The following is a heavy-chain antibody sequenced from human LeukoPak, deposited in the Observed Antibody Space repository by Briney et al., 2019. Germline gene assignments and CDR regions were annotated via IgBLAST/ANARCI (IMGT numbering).Heavy chain of an antibody. J-gene: IGHJ3*02. V-gene: IGHV5-51*01. Sequence: GESLKISCKGSGYSFTSYWIGWVRQMPGKGLEWMGIIYPGDSDTRYSPSFQGQVTISADKSINTAYLQWSSLKASDTAMYYCARQFVGDRDAFDIWGQGTMVTVSS. CDR3: ARQFVGDRDAFDI. CDR2: IYPGDSDT. D-gene: IGHD2-15*01. CDR1: GYSFTSYW.